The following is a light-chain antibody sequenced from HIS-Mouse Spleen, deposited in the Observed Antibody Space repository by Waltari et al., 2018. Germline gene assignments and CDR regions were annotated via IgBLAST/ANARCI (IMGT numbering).Light chain of an antibody. J-gene: IGKJ1*01. CDR3: QQYDNLPLT. CDR1: QDISNY. V-gene: IGKV1-33*01. Sequence: DIQMTQSPSSLSASVGDRVTITCQASQDISNYLNLYQQKPGKAPKLLIYDASNLETGVPSRFSGSGSGTDFTFTISSLQPEDIATYYCQQYDNLPLTFGQGTKVEIK. CDR2: DAS.